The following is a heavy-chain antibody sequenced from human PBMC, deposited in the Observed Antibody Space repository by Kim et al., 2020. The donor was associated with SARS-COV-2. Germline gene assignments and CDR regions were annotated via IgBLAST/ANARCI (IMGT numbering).Heavy chain of an antibody. CDR2: INPDGSAQ. J-gene: IGHJ4*02. D-gene: IGHD1-26*01. CDR3: ARGKW. V-gene: IGHV3-7*01. Sequence: GGSLRLSCATSGFMFSEKWMSWVRQAPGKGPEWVANINPDGSAQYYVDSVKGRFTISRDNIKNSLFLQMNSLRVEDTAVYYCARGKWWGQGTLVTVSA. CDR1: GFMFSEKW.